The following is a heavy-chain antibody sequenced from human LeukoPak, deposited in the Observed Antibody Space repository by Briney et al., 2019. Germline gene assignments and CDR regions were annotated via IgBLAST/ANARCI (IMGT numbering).Heavy chain of an antibody. Sequence: GGSLRLSCAASRLTFTSYGISWVRQAPGQGLEWMGWISAYNGNTNYAQKLQGRVTMTTDTSTSTAYMELRSLRSDDTAVYYCARVATGTNSPWGQGTLVTVSS. CDR2: ISAYNGNT. CDR1: RLTFTSYG. CDR3: ARVATGTNSP. V-gene: IGHV1-18*01. J-gene: IGHJ5*02. D-gene: IGHD1-1*01.